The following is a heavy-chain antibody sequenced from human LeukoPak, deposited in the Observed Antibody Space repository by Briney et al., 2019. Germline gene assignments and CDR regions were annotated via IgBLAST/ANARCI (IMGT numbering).Heavy chain of an antibody. CDR3: ARLEKYYYDSTFDI. V-gene: IGHV3-23*01. CDR2: ISGSGGST. CDR1: GFTFSSYA. Sequence: GGSLRLSCAASGFTFSSYAMSWVRQAPGKGLEWVSVISGSGGSTYYADSVKGRFTISRDNGKSSLYLQMNSLRAEDTALYYCARLEKYYYDSTFDIWGQGTMVTVSS. J-gene: IGHJ3*02. D-gene: IGHD3-22*01.